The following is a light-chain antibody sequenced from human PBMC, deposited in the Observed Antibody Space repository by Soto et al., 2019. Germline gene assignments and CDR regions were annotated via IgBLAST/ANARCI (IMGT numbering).Light chain of an antibody. CDR2: EVS. J-gene: IGLJ1*01. CDR1: SSDVGGCKF. V-gene: IGLV2-8*01. Sequence: QSVLTQPPSASGSPGQSVTISCTGTSSDVGGCKFVSWYQQYPGKAPKLILYEVSKRPSGVPDRFSGSKSGNTASLPVSGLQAEDEADYYCSSCAGSNNPYVFGTGTKLTVL. CDR3: SSCAGSNNPYV.